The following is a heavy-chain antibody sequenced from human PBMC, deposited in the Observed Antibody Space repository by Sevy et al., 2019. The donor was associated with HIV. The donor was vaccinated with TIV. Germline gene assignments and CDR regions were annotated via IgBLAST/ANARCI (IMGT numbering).Heavy chain of an antibody. J-gene: IGHJ4*02. CDR3: VIGGRDSYVRYNDWHADY. D-gene: IGHD3-9*01. Sequence: GESLMISCKGSGYSFTTYWIGWVRQMPGKDLEWIGIIYPSDSEIRCSPPFQGQVTISADKSISTAYLQWSSLKASDSAVYYCVIGGRDSYVRYNDWHADYWGQGTLVTVSS. V-gene: IGHV5-51*01. CDR1: GYSFTTYW. CDR2: IYPSDSEI.